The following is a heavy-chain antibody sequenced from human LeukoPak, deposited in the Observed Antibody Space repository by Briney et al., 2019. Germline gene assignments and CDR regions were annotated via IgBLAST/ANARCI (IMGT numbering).Heavy chain of an antibody. CDR3: AGLTTVTNYFDY. D-gene: IGHD4-17*01. CDR2: IYYSGST. J-gene: IGHJ4*02. V-gene: IGHV4-59*01. Sequence: ETLSLTCTVSGGSISSYYWSWIRQPPGKGLEWIGYIYYSGSTNYNPSLKSRVTISVDTSKNQFSLKLSSVTAADTAVYYCAGLTTVTNYFDYWGQGTLVTVSS. CDR1: GGSISSYY.